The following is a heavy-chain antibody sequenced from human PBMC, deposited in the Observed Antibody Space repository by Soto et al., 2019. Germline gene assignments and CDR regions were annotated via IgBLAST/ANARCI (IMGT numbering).Heavy chain of an antibody. CDR2: VAHSGGT. CDR3: ARDRLGSLDY. CDR1: GDSISSNQ. D-gene: IGHD1-26*01. V-gene: IGHV4-59*01. Sequence: VRLQESGPGLVKPSETLSLTCTVSGDSISSNQWGWIRQAPGKGLEWIGYVAHSGGTNYNPSLQSRLTVSKDMSRNQFSLTLSSVTAADTAVYYCARDRLGSLDYWGQGTLVTVSS. J-gene: IGHJ4*02.